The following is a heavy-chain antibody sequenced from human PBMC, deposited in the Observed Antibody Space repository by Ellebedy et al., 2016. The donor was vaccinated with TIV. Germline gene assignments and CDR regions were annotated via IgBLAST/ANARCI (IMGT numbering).Heavy chain of an antibody. CDR3: ARGRYGP. D-gene: IGHD3-10*01. Sequence: GESLKISCAASGFTFNRSDMHWVRQVTGKDLEWVSGIGTAGDTYYPGSVKGRFTISRENAKNSLFLQMNSLRDGDTAVYYCARGRYGPWGQGTLVTVSS. J-gene: IGHJ5*02. CDR2: IGTAGDT. CDR1: GFTFNRSD. V-gene: IGHV3-13*01.